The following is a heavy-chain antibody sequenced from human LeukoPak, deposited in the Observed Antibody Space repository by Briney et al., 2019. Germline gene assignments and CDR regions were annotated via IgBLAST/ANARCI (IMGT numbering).Heavy chain of an antibody. CDR2: IIPIFGTA. V-gene: IGHV1-69*05. CDR1: GGTFSSYA. J-gene: IGHJ2*01. CDR3: YEFRSGDYRDRYFDL. D-gene: IGHD3-3*01. Sequence: ASVKVSCKASGGTFSSYAISWVRHAPGQGLEWMGGIIPIFGTANYAQKFQGRVTMTTDESTSTAYMELSSLRSEYTTGAVGYEFRSGDYRDRYFDLWGRGTLVTVSS.